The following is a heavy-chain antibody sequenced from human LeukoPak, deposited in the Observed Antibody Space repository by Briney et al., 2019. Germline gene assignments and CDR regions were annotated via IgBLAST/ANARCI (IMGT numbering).Heavy chain of an antibody. V-gene: IGHV1-18*01. CDR3: ARDQTGYSSSLGAFDI. Sequence: ASVKVSCKASGYTFTSYGISWVRQAPGQGLEWMGWISAYNGNTNYAQKLQGRVTMTTDTSTSTAYMELRSLRSDDTAVYYCARDQTGYSSSLGAFDIWGQGTMVTVSS. CDR1: GYTFTSYG. D-gene: IGHD6-13*01. J-gene: IGHJ3*02. CDR2: ISAYNGNT.